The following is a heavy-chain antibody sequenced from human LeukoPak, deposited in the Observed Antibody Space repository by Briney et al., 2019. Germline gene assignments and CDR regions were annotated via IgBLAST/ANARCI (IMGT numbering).Heavy chain of an antibody. D-gene: IGHD3-22*01. J-gene: IGHJ1*01. V-gene: IGHV1-24*01. CDR2: FDPEDGET. CDR3: ATKFDRSYYDSNEYFQH. Sequence: APVKVSCKVSGYTLTELSMHWVRQAPGKGLEWMGGFDPEDGETIYAQKFQGRVTMTEDTSTDTAYMELSSLRSEDTAVYYCATKFDRSYYDSNEYFQHWGQGTLVTVSS. CDR1: GYTLTELS.